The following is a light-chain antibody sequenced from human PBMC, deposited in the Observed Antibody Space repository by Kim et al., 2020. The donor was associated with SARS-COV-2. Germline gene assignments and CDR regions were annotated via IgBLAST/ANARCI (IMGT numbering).Light chain of an antibody. J-gene: IGKJ4*01. CDR2: GAS. V-gene: IGKV3-15*01. CDR3: QQYNDWPPLT. CDR1: QSISSN. Sequence: EIVMTQSPASLSVSPGERATLSCRASQSISSNLACYQQKPAQAPRLLIYGASTRATGIPARFSGSGSGTEFTLIISSLQSEDFAVYFCQQYNDWPPLTFGGGTKVDIK.